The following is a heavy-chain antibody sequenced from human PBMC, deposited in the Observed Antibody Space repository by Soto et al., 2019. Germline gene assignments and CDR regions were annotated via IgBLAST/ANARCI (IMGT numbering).Heavy chain of an antibody. CDR1: GFSLTTSGVG. CDR2: IYWNDDK. CDR3: AYGPLVQMSIAKWDWFDP. J-gene: IGHJ5*02. Sequence: QITLKESGPTLVKPTQTLTLTCTFSGFSLTTSGVGVGWIRQSPGKAPEWLALIYWNDDKRYNPSFQSRLTVTKDTSKNQVVLTVTNMATVDTATYFCAYGPLVQMSIAKWDWFDPWGQGTLVTVSS. V-gene: IGHV2-5*01. D-gene: IGHD2-21*01.